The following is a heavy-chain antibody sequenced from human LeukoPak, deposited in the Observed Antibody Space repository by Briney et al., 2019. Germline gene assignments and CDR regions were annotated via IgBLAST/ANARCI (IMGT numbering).Heavy chain of an antibody. D-gene: IGHD3-10*01. Sequence: GGSLRLSCAASGFTFSSYWMHWVRQAPGKGLEWVANIKQDGSEKYYVDSVKGRFTISRDNAKNSLYLQMNSLRAEDTAVYYCARPIPYYYGSGSYGYWGQGTLVTVSS. CDR1: GFTFSSYW. V-gene: IGHV3-7*01. CDR2: IKQDGSEK. CDR3: ARPIPYYYGSGSYGY. J-gene: IGHJ4*02.